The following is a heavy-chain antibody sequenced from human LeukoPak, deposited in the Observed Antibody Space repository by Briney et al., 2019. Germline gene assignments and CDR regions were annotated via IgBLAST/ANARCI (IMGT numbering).Heavy chain of an antibody. Sequence: SQTLSLTCVISGDSISSNGVAWNWIRQSPSRGLEWLGRTNYTSKWYNDYVVSVRSRITINPDTSKNQFSLHLNSVTPEDTAVYYCARGINSAFDIWGQGTLVTVSS. CDR2: TNYTSKWYN. V-gene: IGHV6-1*01. D-gene: IGHD2-15*01. J-gene: IGHJ3*02. CDR1: GDSISSNGVA. CDR3: ARGINSAFDI.